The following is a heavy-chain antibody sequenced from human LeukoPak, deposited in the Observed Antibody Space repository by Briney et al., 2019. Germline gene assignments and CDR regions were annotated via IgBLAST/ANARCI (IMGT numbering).Heavy chain of an antibody. J-gene: IGHJ4*02. CDR3: SGGRDAAVAGPGGYFDY. CDR2: ISPGGDAV. CDR1: AFIFSGYH. V-gene: IGHV3-11*01. D-gene: IGHD6-19*01. Sequence: GGSLRLSCAASAFIFSGYHMSWIRQAPGKWLECVSSISPGGDAVYFADSVKGRFTISRDNAKNSLFLQMSSLAAEDTAVYYCSGGRDAAVAGPGGYFDYWDQGSLVTVSS.